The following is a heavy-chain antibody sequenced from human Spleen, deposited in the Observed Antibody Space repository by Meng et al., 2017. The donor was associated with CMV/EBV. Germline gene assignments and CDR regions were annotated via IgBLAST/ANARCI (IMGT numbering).Heavy chain of an antibody. CDR3: ASATYMTTQQGWFDT. J-gene: IGHJ5*02. Sequence: SVKVSCKASGGNFNSYNFIWVRQAPGQGLEWVGRIVPLLRTPIFAQSFQGRVTITADRSSSTTYMELSRLRSEDTAVYYCASATYMTTQQGWFDTWGQGTLVTVSS. D-gene: IGHD4-11*01. CDR1: GGNFNSYN. V-gene: IGHV1-69*08. CDR2: IVPLLRTP.